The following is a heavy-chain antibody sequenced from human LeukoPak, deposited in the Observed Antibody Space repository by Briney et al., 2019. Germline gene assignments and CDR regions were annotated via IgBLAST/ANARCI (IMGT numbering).Heavy chain of an antibody. D-gene: IGHD3-22*01. Sequence: PGESLRISCKGSGYTFSSYWIGWVRQMPGKGLEWMGIIYPGDSDTRYSPSLQGQVTISVDKSISTAYLQWSSLKASDTATYSCVRLSGSKVDYWGQGTLVTVSS. V-gene: IGHV5-51*03. CDR1: GYTFSSYW. CDR3: VRLSGSKVDY. CDR2: IYPGDSDT. J-gene: IGHJ4*02.